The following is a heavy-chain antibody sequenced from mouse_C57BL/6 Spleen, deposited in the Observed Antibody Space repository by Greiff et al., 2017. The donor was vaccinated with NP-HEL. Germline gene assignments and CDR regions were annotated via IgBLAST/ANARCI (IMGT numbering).Heavy chain of an antibody. J-gene: IGHJ3*01. D-gene: IGHD1-1*01. CDR1: GYTFTSYW. CDR3: ARGSSQAWFAY. V-gene: IGHV1-64*01. CDR2: IHPNSGST. Sequence: QVQLQQPGAELVKPGASVKVSCKASGYTFTSYWMHWVKQRPGQGLEWIGMIHPNSGSTNYNEKFKSKATLTVDKSSSTAYMQLSSLTSEDSAVYYCARGSSQAWFAYWGQGTLVTVSA.